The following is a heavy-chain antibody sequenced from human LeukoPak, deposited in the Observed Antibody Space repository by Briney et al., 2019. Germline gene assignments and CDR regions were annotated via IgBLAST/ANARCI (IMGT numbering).Heavy chain of an antibody. J-gene: IGHJ6*02. Sequence: SETLSLTCTVSGGSVSSGSYYWSWIRQPPGKGLEWIGYIYYSGSINYNPSPKSRVTISVDTSKNQFSLKLSSVTAADTAVYYCARDRGDRARDYYYGMDVWGQGTTVTVSS. CDR3: ARDRGDRARDYYYGMDV. V-gene: IGHV4-61*01. D-gene: IGHD4-17*01. CDR2: IYYSGSI. CDR1: GGSVSSGSYY.